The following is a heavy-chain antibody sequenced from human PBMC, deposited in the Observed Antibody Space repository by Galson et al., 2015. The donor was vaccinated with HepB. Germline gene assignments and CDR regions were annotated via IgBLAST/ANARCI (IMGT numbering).Heavy chain of an antibody. CDR2: IYYSGSP. CDR3: ARDLTPYNGSPMGY. V-gene: IGHV4-30-4*07. Sequence: TCTVSGDSIRGGSYSWNWLRQPPGQELEWIGYIYYSGSPNYNPSLESRVAISLDTSKNHVYLTMNSVTVADTAVYYCARDLTPYNGSPMGYWGQGTLVTVSS. CDR1: GDSIRGGSYS. J-gene: IGHJ4*02. D-gene: IGHD1-26*01.